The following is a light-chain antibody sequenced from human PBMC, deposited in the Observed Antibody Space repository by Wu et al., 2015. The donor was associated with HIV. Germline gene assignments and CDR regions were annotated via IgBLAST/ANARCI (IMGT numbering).Light chain of an antibody. CDR1: QSVSRF. Sequence: EIVLTQSPATLSLSPGERATVSRRASQSVSRFLAWYQQKPGQAPRLLIYDASNRAPGIPARFSGSGSGTDFTLTISRLEPEDFAVYYCQQRSDWLLTFGGGTKVQIK. J-gene: IGKJ4*01. CDR2: DAS. CDR3: QQRSDWLLT. V-gene: IGKV3-11*01.